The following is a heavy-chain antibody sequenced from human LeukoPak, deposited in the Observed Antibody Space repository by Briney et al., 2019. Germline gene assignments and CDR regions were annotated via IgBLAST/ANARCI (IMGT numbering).Heavy chain of an antibody. CDR1: GFTFSSYA. CDR2: ISGSGGST. Sequence: PGGSLRLSCAASGFTFSSYAMSWVRQAPGKGLEWVSAISGSGGSTYYADSVKGRFTISRDNSKNTLYLQMNSLRAEDTAVYYYASNGRDFWSGPFDYWGQGTLVTVSS. J-gene: IGHJ4*02. CDR3: ASNGRDFWSGPFDY. V-gene: IGHV3-23*01. D-gene: IGHD3-3*01.